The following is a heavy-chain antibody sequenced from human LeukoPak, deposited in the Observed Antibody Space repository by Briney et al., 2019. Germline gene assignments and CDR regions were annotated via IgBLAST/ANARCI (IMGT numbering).Heavy chain of an antibody. D-gene: IGHD3-10*01. CDR1: GFTVSSNY. Sequence: SGGSLRLSCAASGFTVSSNYMIWVRQASGKGLECVSVIYSDGTTYYADSVKGRFTISRDNSKNTLYLQMNSLRAEDSAVYYCAKGGTSTMVRGVIGYMDVWGKGTTVTISS. CDR2: IYSDGTT. J-gene: IGHJ6*03. CDR3: AKGGTSTMVRGVIGYMDV. V-gene: IGHV3-66*01.